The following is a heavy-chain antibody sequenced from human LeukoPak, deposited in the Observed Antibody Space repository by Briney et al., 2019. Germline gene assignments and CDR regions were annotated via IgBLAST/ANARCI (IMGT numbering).Heavy chain of an antibody. CDR2: INHSGST. D-gene: IGHD2-2*02. CDR1: GGSFSGYY. CDR3: ARHIVVVPAAIEDYYYGMDV. J-gene: IGHJ6*02. Sequence: PSETLSHTCAVYGGSFSGYYWSWIRQPPGKGLEWIGEINHSGSTNYNPSLKSRVTISVDTSKNQFSLKLSSVTAADTAVYYCARHIVVVPAAIEDYYYGMDVWGQGTTVTVSS. V-gene: IGHV4-34*01.